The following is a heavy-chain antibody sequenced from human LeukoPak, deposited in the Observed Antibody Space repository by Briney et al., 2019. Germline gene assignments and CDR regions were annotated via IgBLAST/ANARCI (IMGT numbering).Heavy chain of an antibody. Sequence: SQTLSLTCTVSGGSISSGDYYWRWIRQPPGKGLEWTGYIYYSGSTYYNPSLKSRVAISVDTSKNQFSLKLSSVTAADTAVYYCARGPIVGATQGWFDPWGQGTLVTVSS. CDR1: GGSISSGDYY. J-gene: IGHJ5*02. V-gene: IGHV4-30-4*01. D-gene: IGHD1-26*01. CDR3: ARGPIVGATQGWFDP. CDR2: IYYSGST.